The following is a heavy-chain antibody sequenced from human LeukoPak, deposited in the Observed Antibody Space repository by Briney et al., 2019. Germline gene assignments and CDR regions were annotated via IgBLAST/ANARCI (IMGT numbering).Heavy chain of an antibody. Sequence: SVKVSCKASGGTFSSYAISWVRQAPGQGLEWMGGIIPIFGTANYAQKFQGRVTITTDESTSTAYMELSSLRSEDTAVYCAIITTNGGNPTLDYWGQGTLVTVSS. J-gene: IGHJ4*02. CDR2: IIPIFGTA. CDR1: GGTFSSYA. V-gene: IGHV1-69*05. D-gene: IGHD4-23*01. CDR3: AIITTNGGNPTLDY.